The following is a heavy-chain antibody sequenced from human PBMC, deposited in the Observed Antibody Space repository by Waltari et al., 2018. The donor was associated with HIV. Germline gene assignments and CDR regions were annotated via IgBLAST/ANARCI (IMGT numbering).Heavy chain of an antibody. J-gene: IGHJ4*02. Sequence: QVQLVQSGAEVKKPGSSVKVSCTASGGTFSSYAISWVRKAPGQGLEWMGGIIPIFGTANYAQKFQGRVTITADESTSTAYMELSSLRSEDTAVYYCARGSWDYVWGSYQTIRYFDYWGQGTLVTVSS. D-gene: IGHD3-16*02. CDR3: ARGSWDYVWGSYQTIRYFDY. CDR1: GGTFSSYA. CDR2: IIPIFGTA. V-gene: IGHV1-69*01.